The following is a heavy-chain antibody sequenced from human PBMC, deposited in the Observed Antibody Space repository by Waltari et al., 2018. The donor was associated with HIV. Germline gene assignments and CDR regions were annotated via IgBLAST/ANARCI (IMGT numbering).Heavy chain of an antibody. CDR1: GFTFRVYW. Sequence: EVQLVESGGALVQPGGSLTLSCATSGFTFRVYWMSWVRQTPEKGLELVANINQDGSKKFFVDSMKGRFTVSRDNTNNSLSLQMNGLRVEDTAVYYCARTSSGNWDLWGQGTLVTVSS. D-gene: IGHD2-15*01. V-gene: IGHV3-7*01. CDR3: ARTSSGNWDL. J-gene: IGHJ5*02. CDR2: INQDGSKK.